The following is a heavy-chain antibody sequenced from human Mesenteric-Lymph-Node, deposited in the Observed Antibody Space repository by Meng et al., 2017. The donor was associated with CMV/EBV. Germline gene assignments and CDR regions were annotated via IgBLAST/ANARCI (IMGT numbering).Heavy chain of an antibody. CDR2: IIPIFGTA. V-gene: IGHV1-69*05. Sequence: SVKVSCKASGGTFSSYAISWVRQAPGQGLEWMGGIIPIFGTANYAQKFQGRVTITTDESTSTAYMELSSLRSEDTAVYYCAREARYYDFWSGYSSGNWFDPWGQGTLVTVSS. CDR1: GGTFSSYA. CDR3: AREARYYDFWSGYSSGNWFDP. D-gene: IGHD3-3*01. J-gene: IGHJ5*02.